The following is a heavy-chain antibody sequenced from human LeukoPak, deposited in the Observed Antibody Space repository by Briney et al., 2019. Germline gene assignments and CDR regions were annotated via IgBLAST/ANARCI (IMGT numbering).Heavy chain of an antibody. Sequence: GGSLRLSCAASGFTFSSYWTSWVRQAPGKGLEWVANIKQDGSEKYYVDSVKGRFTISRDNAKNSLYLQMNSLRAEDTAVYYCARVSPSTVTTLQYFDYWGQGTLVTVSS. CDR2: IKQDGSEK. CDR3: ARVSPSTVTTLQYFDY. D-gene: IGHD4-17*01. J-gene: IGHJ4*02. CDR1: GFTFSSYW. V-gene: IGHV3-7*01.